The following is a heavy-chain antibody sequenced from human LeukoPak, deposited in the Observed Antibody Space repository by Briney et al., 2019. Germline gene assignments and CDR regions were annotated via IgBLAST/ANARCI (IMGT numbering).Heavy chain of an antibody. CDR1: GFTFRNYA. D-gene: IGHD1-26*01. J-gene: IGHJ4*02. V-gene: IGHV3-23*01. CDR3: ARGLLPQWEVPPLDY. Sequence: SGGSLRLSCAASGFTFRNYAMSWVRQAPGKGLAWVSGISTSGSGTYYADSVKGRFTIYRDNSKNTLYLQMNSLRAEDTAVYYCARGLLPQWEVPPLDYWGQGTLVTVSS. CDR2: ISTSGSGT.